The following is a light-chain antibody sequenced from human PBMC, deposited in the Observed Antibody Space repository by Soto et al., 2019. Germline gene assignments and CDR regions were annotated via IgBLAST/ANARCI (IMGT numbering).Light chain of an antibody. J-gene: IGLJ3*02. V-gene: IGLV1-47*01. CDR3: AAWDDSLSGRGWV. Sequence: QSVLTQPPSASGTPGQMVTISCSGSSSNIGSNYVYWYQQLPGTAPKLLIYRNNQRPSGVPDRFSGSKSGTSASLAISGLRSEDEADYYCAAWDDSLSGRGWVFGGGTKLTVL. CDR1: SSNIGSNY. CDR2: RNN.